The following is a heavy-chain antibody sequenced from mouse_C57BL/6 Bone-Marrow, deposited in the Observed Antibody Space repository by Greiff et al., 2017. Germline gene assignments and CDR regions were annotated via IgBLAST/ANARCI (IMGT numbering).Heavy chain of an antibody. CDR3: TRIAY. J-gene: IGHJ3*01. CDR1: GFNIKDDY. CDR2: IDPENGDT. V-gene: IGHV14-4*01. Sequence: VQLKESGAELVRPGASVKLSCTASGFNIKDDYMHWVKQRPEQGLEWIGWIDPENGDTEYAPKFQGKATITVDTSSNTAYLQLSSLTSEDTAVYYCTRIAYWGQGTLVTVSA.